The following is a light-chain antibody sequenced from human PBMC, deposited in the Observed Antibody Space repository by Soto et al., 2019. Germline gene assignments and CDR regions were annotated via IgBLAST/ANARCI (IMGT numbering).Light chain of an antibody. V-gene: IGKV3-11*01. Sequence: ETVLTQSPATLSLSSGERATLSCRASERVSNYLAWYQHKPGQAPRLLIYDTSYRATGIPARFSGSGSGTDFTLTISSLEPEDFAVYYCQQLDNWMYTFGQGTKLVIK. J-gene: IGKJ2*01. CDR1: ERVSNY. CDR2: DTS. CDR3: QQLDNWMYT.